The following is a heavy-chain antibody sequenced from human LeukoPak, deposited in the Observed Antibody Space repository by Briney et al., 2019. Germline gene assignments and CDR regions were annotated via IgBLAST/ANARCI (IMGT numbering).Heavy chain of an antibody. J-gene: IGHJ4*02. CDR3: ARSTMVIHY. D-gene: IGHD2-2*01. CDR1: GVTVSSNY. V-gene: IGHV3-66*01. CDR2: IYSGGST. Sequence: GGSLRLSCAASGVTVSSNYMSWVRQAPGEGLEWVSVIYSGGSTYYADSVKGRFTISRDNSKNTLYLQLNSLRAEDTAVYYCARSTMVIHYWGQGTLVTVSS.